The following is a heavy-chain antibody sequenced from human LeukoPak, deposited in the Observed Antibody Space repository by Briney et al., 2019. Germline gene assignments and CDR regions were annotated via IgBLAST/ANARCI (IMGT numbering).Heavy chain of an antibody. CDR3: ARARPRRGYSGYDSNYHYGMDV. V-gene: IGHV4-4*02. CDR1: GGSISSSNW. Sequence: PSGTLSLTCAVSGGSISSSNWWSWVRQPPGKGLEWIGEIYHSGSTNYNPSLKSRVTISVDKSKNQFSLKLSSVTAADTAVYYCARARPRRGYSGYDSNYHYGMDVWGQGTTVTVSS. CDR2: IYHSGST. D-gene: IGHD5-12*01. J-gene: IGHJ6*02.